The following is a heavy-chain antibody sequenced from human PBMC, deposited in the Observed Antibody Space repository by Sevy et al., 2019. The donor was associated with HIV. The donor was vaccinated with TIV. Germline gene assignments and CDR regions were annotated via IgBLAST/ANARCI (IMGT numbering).Heavy chain of an antibody. Sequence: GGSLRLSCTASGFTFRNYAMNWVRQAPGKGLERVALISYDGSNEYYADSVRGRFAISRDNSKNTLYLQMISLRPEDTAIYYCAREGQLWFVYYFDNWGQGTLVTVSS. CDR2: ISYDGSNE. V-gene: IGHV3-30*09. J-gene: IGHJ4*02. CDR1: GFTFRNYA. CDR3: AREGQLWFVYYFDN. D-gene: IGHD3-10*01.